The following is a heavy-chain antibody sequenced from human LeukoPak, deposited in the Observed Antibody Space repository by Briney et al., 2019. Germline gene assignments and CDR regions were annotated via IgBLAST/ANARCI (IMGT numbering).Heavy chain of an antibody. D-gene: IGHD7-27*01. J-gene: IGHJ4*02. Sequence: RGESLKISCKGSGYSFTSYWIGWVRQMPGRGLEWMGIIYPGDSDTRYSPSLQGQVTIPADKSISTAYLQWSSLKASDTAMYYCARQADWGFDYWGQGTLVTVSS. CDR1: GYSFTSYW. V-gene: IGHV5-51*01. CDR2: IYPGDSDT. CDR3: ARQADWGFDY.